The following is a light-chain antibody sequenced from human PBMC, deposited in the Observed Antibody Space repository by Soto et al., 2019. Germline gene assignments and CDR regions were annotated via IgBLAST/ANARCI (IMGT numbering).Light chain of an antibody. V-gene: IGKV3-15*01. J-gene: IGKJ1*01. CDR3: QQYNNWPRT. CDR1: QSVSSS. Sequence: EIVMTQSPATLSVSPGERATLFCRASQSVSSSLAWYQQKPGQAPRLLIYGASTRATGIPARFSGSGSGTEFTLTISSLQSEDFAVYYCQQYNNWPRTFGQGTKVEIK. CDR2: GAS.